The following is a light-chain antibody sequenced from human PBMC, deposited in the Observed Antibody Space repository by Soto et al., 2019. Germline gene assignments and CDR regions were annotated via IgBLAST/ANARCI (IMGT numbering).Light chain of an antibody. CDR2: GNS. CDR3: QSYDSSLSGSGV. CDR1: SPTTAAGYD. J-gene: IGLJ1*01. Sequence: SVLPKPTSVSGAPGDRVTITCPGSSPTTAAGYDVHWYQQLPGTAPKLLTYGNSNRPSGVPDRFSGSKSGTSASLAIAGLQAEDEADYYCQSYDSSLSGSGVFGTGTKVTVL. V-gene: IGLV1-40*01.